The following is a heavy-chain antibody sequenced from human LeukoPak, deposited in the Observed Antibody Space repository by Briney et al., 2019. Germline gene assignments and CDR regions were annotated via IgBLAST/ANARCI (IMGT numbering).Heavy chain of an antibody. CDR2: INPNSGGT. Sequence: ASVKVSCKASGYTFTGYYMHWVRQAPGQGLEWMGWINPNSGGTNYAQKFQGRVTMTRDTSISTAYMELSRLRSDDTAVYYCARDFPVAATHWFDPGGQGTLVTVSS. D-gene: IGHD2-15*01. J-gene: IGHJ5*02. CDR3: ARDFPVAATHWFDP. CDR1: GYTFTGYY. V-gene: IGHV1-2*02.